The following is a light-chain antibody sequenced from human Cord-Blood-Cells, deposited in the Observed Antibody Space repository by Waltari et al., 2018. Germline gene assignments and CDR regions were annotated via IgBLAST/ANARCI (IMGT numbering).Light chain of an antibody. V-gene: IGKV2-28*01. CDR2: LGS. CDR1: QSLLHSNGYNY. Sequence: DIVMTQSPLSLPVTPGEPASISCRSSQSLLHSNGYNYLDWYLQMPGQTTRRLSHLGSTAASGGPDRCSGSGSGTDFTLKNSRVESDDVGVYYWMQALKTPYSFGQGAKV. CDR3: MQALKTPYS. J-gene: IGKJ2*03.